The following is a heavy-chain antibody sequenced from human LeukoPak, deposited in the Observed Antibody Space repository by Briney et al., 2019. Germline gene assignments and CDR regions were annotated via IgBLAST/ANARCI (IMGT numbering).Heavy chain of an antibody. D-gene: IGHD3-9*01. Sequence: PSETLSLTCTVSGGSISSSSYYWDWIRQPPGKGLEWIGSIYYSGSTYYNPSLKSRVTISVDTSKNQFSLKLSSVTAADTAVYYCARGSSGREGYDILTGYYRAFDYWGQGTLVTVSS. J-gene: IGHJ4*02. V-gene: IGHV4-39*07. CDR2: IYYSGST. CDR1: GGSISSSSYY. CDR3: ARGSSGREGYDILTGYYRAFDY.